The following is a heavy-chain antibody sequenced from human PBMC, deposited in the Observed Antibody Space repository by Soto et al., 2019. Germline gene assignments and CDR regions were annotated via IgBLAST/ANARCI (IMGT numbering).Heavy chain of an antibody. CDR1: GFTFSRYW. CDR3: ARDSGYGFDV. V-gene: IGHV3-74*01. Sequence: EVQLVESGGGLVQPGGSLRLSCAASGFTFSRYWIHWVRQAPGKGPVWVSRINEDGSTKNVVDSVKGRFTISRDNAKNTLDLQMTSLRGEDTAVYYCARDSGYGFDVWGQGTVVTVSS. CDR2: INEDGSTK. J-gene: IGHJ3*01. D-gene: IGHD3-10*01.